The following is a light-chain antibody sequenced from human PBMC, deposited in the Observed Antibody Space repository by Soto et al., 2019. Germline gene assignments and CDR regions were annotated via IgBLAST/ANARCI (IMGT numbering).Light chain of an antibody. Sequence: QSALTQPASVSGSPGQSITIACSETSSNVGGYNYVSWYQQHPGKAPKLMIYEVSNRPSGVSNRFSGSKSANTASLTISGLQPEDEADYYCSSYTSTSTMVFGGGTKLTVL. J-gene: IGLJ2*01. CDR1: SSNVGGYNY. CDR2: EVS. CDR3: SSYTSTSTMV. V-gene: IGLV2-14*01.